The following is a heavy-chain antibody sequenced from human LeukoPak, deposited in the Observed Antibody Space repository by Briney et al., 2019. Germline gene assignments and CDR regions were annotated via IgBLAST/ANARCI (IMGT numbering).Heavy chain of an antibody. D-gene: IGHD5-18*01. J-gene: IGHJ4*02. Sequence: GGSLRLSCAASGFTFSSYGMHWVRQAPGKGLEWVSYISFISSTVYYADSVKGRFTISRDNAKNSLYLQMNSLRAEDTAVYYCTRRGYSYGYDYWDQGTLVTVSS. CDR3: TRRGYSYGYDY. CDR2: ISFISSTV. CDR1: GFTFSSYG. V-gene: IGHV3-48*01.